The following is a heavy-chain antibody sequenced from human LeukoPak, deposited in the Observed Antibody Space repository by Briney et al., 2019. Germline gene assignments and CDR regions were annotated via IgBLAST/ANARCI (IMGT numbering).Heavy chain of an antibody. D-gene: IGHD1-7*01. CDR3: AKIGDWNYAVDYLDF. CDR1: GFTFSSYA. J-gene: IGHJ4*02. CDR2: ITSSGDST. Sequence: GGSLRLSCAASGFTFSSYAMTWVLQAPVKGLEWVSAITSSGDSTHYADSVRGRFTISRDKSKNTLYLQMNSLRAEDTAIYYCAKIGDWNYAVDYLDFWGQGTLVTVSS. V-gene: IGHV3-23*01.